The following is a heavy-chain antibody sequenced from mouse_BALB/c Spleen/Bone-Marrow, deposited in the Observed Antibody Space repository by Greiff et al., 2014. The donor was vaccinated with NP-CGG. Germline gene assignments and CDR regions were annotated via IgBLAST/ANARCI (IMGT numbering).Heavy chain of an antibody. V-gene: IGHV2-6-1*01. CDR3: ARHGNYAMDY. J-gene: IGHJ4*01. Sequence: VKLMESGPGLVAPSQSLSITCTISGFSLTSYGVHWVRQPPGKGLEWLVVIWSDGSTTYNSALKSRLSIGKDNSKSQVFLKMNSLQTDDTAMYYCARHGNYAMDYWGQGTSVTVSS. CDR1: GFSLTSYG. D-gene: IGHD1-1*02. CDR2: IWSDGST.